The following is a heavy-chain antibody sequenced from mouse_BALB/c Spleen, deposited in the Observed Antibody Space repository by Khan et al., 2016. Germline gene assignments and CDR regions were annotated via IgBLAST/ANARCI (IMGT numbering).Heavy chain of an antibody. D-gene: IGHD1-1*01. CDR1: GYTFTSYW. CDR3: ARRDYGSSYFDY. J-gene: IGHJ2*01. V-gene: IGHV1-7*01. Sequence: VQLQESGAELAKPGASVKMSCKASGYTFTSYWMHWVKQRPGQGLEWIGYIYPSTGYTEYNQKFKDKATLTADKSSSTAYMQLSSLTSEDSAVYYCARRDYGSSYFDYWGQGTTLTVSS. CDR2: IYPSTGYT.